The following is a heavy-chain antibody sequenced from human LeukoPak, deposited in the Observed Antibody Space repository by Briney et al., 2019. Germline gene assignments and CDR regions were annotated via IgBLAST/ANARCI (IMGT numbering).Heavy chain of an antibody. CDR3: ARIAYDALDSYYYGMDV. D-gene: IGHD3-3*01. Sequence: PSETRSLTCTVSGGSISSGPYYWIWIRQHPGKGLEWIGYITYSGNTYYYPALNSRVTVSLDTSKTQFSLKLSSVTAADTAVYYCARIAYDALDSYYYGMDVWGQGTTVTVSS. CDR2: ITYSGNT. J-gene: IGHJ6*02. V-gene: IGHV4-31*03. CDR1: GGSISSGPYY.